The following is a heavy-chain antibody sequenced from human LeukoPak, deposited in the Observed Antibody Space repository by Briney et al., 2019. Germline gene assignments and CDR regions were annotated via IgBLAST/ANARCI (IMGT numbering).Heavy chain of an antibody. CDR3: ARGGGVASRRNYDFWSGVRSGNWFDP. D-gene: IGHD3-3*01. CDR1: GGSFSGYY. J-gene: IGHJ5*02. V-gene: IGHV4-34*01. Sequence: KPSETLSLTCALYGGSFSGYYWSWIRQPPGKGLEWIGEINHSGSTNYNPSLKSRVTISVDTSKNQFSLKLSSVTAADTAVYYCARGGGVASRRNYDFWSGVRSGNWFDPWGQGTLVTVSS. CDR2: INHSGST.